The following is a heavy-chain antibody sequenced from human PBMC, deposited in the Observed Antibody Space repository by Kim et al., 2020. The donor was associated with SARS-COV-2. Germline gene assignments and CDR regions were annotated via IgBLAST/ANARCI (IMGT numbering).Heavy chain of an antibody. J-gene: IGHJ4*02. CDR1: GFTFSSYS. D-gene: IGHD3-16*01. Sequence: GGSLRLSCAASGFTFSSYSMNWVRQAPGKGLEWVSSISSSSSYIYYADSVKGRFTISRDNAKNSLYLQMNSLRAEDTAVYYCARGGEDTHTPHFDYWGQGTLVTVSS. CDR2: ISSSSSYI. CDR3: ARGGEDTHTPHFDY. V-gene: IGHV3-21*01.